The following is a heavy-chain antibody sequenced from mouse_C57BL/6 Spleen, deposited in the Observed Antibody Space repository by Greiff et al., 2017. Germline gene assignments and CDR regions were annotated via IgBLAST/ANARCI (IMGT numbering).Heavy chain of an antibody. J-gene: IGHJ3*01. V-gene: IGHV14-2*01. CDR1: GFNIKDYY. CDR3: ARIYYDYDDGAY. CDR2: IDPEDGET. D-gene: IGHD2-4*01. Sequence: VQLQQSGAELVKPGASVKLSCTASGFNIKDYYMHWVKQRTEQGLEWIGRIDPEDGETKYAPKFQGKATITADTSSNTAYLQLSSLTSEDTAVYYCARIYYDYDDGAYWGQGTLVTVSA.